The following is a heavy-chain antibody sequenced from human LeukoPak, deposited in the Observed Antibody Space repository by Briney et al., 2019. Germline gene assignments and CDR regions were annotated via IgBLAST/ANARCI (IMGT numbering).Heavy chain of an antibody. CDR1: GGTFSSYA. D-gene: IGHD3-22*01. Sequence: SVKVSCKASGGTFSSYAISWVRQAPGQGLEWMGGIIPTFGTANYAQKFQGRVTITTDESTSTAYMELSSLRSEDTAVYYCARGRYYYDSSGYYPRHYFDYWGQGTLVTVSS. V-gene: IGHV1-69*05. CDR3: ARGRYYYDSSGYYPRHYFDY. CDR2: IIPTFGTA. J-gene: IGHJ4*02.